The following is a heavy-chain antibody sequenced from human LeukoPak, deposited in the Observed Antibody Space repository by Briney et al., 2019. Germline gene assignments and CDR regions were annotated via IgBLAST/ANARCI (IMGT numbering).Heavy chain of an antibody. D-gene: IGHD5-24*01. CDR3: ARREGYNFDY. Sequence: SQTLSLTCTVSGASISSGSYYWNRIRQPAGKGLEWIGRIFASGSTNYNPSLKSRVTISLDTSKNQLSLKLSSVTAADTAVYYCARREGYNFDYWGQGTLVTVSS. V-gene: IGHV4-61*02. CDR1: GASISSGSYY. J-gene: IGHJ4*02. CDR2: IFASGST.